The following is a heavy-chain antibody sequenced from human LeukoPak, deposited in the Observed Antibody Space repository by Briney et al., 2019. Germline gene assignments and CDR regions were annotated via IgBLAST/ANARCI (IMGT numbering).Heavy chain of an antibody. J-gene: IGHJ4*02. D-gene: IGHD6-19*01. Sequence: ASEKVSCKASGYTFTSYYMHWVRQAPGQGLEWMGIINPGGGSTSYAQKFQGRVTMTRDTSTSTVYMELSSLRSEDTAVFYCARSIAVADDYWGQGTLVTVSS. CDR3: ARSIAVADDY. CDR1: GYTFTSYY. V-gene: IGHV1-46*01. CDR2: INPGGGST.